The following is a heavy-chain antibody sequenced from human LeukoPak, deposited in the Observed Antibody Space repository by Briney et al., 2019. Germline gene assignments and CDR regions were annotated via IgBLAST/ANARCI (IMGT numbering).Heavy chain of an antibody. CDR3: ARASVLFVDPAAFDI. CDR2: IYYSGST. Sequence: SETLSLTCTVSGGSISSYYWSWIRQPPGKGLEWIGYIYYSGSTSYNPSLKSRVTISVDTSKNQFSLKLSSVTAADTAVYYCARASVLFVDPAAFDIWGQGTMVTVSS. J-gene: IGHJ3*02. V-gene: IGHV4-59*01. D-gene: IGHD3-10*02. CDR1: GGSISSYY.